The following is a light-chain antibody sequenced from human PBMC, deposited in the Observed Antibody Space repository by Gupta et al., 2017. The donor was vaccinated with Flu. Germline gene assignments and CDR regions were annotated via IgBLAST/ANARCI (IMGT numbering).Light chain of an antibody. CDR1: QSLSSSF. J-gene: IGKJ1*01. CDR3: QQDGGSPRT. CDR2: GAS. V-gene: IGKV3-20*01. Sequence: EIVLTQSPGTLSLSPGERATLSCRASQSLSSSFLGWYQQKPGQAPRFVIYGASNRAAGIPDRFSGSGSGTDFTLTISRLEPEDFAVYFCQQDGGSPRTFGQGTTVEIK.